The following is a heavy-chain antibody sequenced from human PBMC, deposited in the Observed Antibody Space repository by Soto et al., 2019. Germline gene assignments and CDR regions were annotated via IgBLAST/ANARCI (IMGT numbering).Heavy chain of an antibody. CDR3: ARDGGLTGFDY. D-gene: IGHD2-15*01. Sequence: SETLSLTCTVSGGSISSYYWSWIRQPPGKGLEWIGYIYYSGSTNYNPSLKSRVTISVDTSKNQFSLKLSSVTAADTAVYYCARDGGLTGFDYWGQGTLVTVSS. CDR2: IYYSGST. V-gene: IGHV4-59*01. J-gene: IGHJ4*02. CDR1: GGSISSYY.